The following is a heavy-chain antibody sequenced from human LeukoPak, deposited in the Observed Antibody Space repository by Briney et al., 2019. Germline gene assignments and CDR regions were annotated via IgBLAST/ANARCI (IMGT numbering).Heavy chain of an antibody. Sequence: ETLSLTCTVSGYSISSGYYWGWIRQPPGKGLEWIGSIYHSGSTYYNPSLKSRVTISVDTSKNQFSLKLSSVTAADTAVYYCARGPRKYCSGGSCYSYVLRYYFDYWGQGTLVTVSS. CDR2: IYHSGST. CDR1: GYSISSGYY. J-gene: IGHJ4*02. V-gene: IGHV4-38-2*02. CDR3: ARGPRKYCSGGSCYSYVLRYYFDY. D-gene: IGHD2-15*01.